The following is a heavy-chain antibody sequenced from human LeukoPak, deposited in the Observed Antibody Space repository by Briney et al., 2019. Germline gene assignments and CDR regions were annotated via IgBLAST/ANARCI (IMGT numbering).Heavy chain of an antibody. J-gene: IGHJ4*02. D-gene: IGHD6-19*01. Sequence: GGSLRLSCAASGFTFSIYAMHWVRQAPGKGLEYVSAISDEGGSTYYANSVKGRFIISRDNSKNTLYLQMDSLRPEETAVYFCARVDSTGWDDAFDYWGQGTLVTVSS. CDR2: ISDEGGST. V-gene: IGHV3-64*01. CDR1: GFTFSIYA. CDR3: ARVDSTGWDDAFDY.